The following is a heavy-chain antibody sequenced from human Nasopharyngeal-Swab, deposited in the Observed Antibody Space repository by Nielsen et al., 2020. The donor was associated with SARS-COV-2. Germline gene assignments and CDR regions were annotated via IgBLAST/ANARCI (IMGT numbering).Heavy chain of an antibody. CDR3: ARDGLESSVGFDY. Sequence: SETLSLTCTVSGDSIGRGSYYWGWIRQPPGKGLEWIGSIHYSGSTYYNPSLKSRVTMSLDTSKNQFSLRLSSVTAADTAVYYCARDGLESSVGFDYWGQGTLVTVSS. D-gene: IGHD1-26*01. CDR2: IHYSGST. V-gene: IGHV4-39*07. J-gene: IGHJ4*02. CDR1: GDSIGRGSYY.